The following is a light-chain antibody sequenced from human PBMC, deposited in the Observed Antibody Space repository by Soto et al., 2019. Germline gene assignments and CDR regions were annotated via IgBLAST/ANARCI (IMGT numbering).Light chain of an antibody. J-gene: IGKJ1*01. Sequence: DIVMTQSPDSLAVSLGERATSTCKSSQNILYSSNNKNYLAWFQQKPGQPPKLLIYWASTRESGVPDRFSGSGSGTDFTLTISNLQAEDVAVYYCQQYYSSPKWAFGQGTKVDIK. V-gene: IGKV4-1*01. CDR2: WAS. CDR1: QNILYSSNNKNY. CDR3: QQYYSSPKWA.